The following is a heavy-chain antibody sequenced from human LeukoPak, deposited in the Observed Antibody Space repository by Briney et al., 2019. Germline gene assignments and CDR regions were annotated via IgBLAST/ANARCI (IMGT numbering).Heavy chain of an antibody. V-gene: IGHV4-59*01. CDR2: IYYSGGT. D-gene: IGHD3-22*01. J-gene: IGHJ3*01. Sequence: PSETLSLTCTVSGGSISSYYWSWIRQPPGKGLEWIGYIYYSGGTNYNPSLKSRVTISVDTSKNQFSLKLSSVTAADTAVYYCASLADWYYYDGSGYALGAFDFWGQGAVVSVSS. CDR3: ASLADWYYYDGSGYALGAFDF. CDR1: GGSISSYY.